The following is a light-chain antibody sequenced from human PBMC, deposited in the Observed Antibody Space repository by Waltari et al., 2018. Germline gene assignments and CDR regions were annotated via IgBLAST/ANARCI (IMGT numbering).Light chain of an antibody. Sequence: EIVMTQSPATLSVSPGERATLSCRASQSVSSNLAWYQQKPGQAPSLLIYGASTRATGIPARFSGSGSGTDFTLTISSLQSEDFALYYCQQYKNWPPVTFGGGTKVEIK. J-gene: IGKJ4*01. CDR3: QQYKNWPPVT. CDR2: GAS. CDR1: QSVSSN. V-gene: IGKV3-15*01.